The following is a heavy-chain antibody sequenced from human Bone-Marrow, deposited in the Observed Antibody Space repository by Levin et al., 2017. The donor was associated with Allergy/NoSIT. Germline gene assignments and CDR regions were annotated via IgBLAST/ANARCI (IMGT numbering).Heavy chain of an antibody. Sequence: GGSLRLSCAASGFTFSSYWMHWVRQAPGKGLVWVSRINSDGSSTSYADSVKGRFTISRDNAKNTLYLQMNSLRAEDTAVYYCARGEGSYGDYWFDPWGQGTLVTVSS. V-gene: IGHV3-74*01. J-gene: IGHJ5*02. CDR1: GFTFSSYW. CDR3: ARGEGSYGDYWFDP. D-gene: IGHD4-17*01. CDR2: INSDGSST.